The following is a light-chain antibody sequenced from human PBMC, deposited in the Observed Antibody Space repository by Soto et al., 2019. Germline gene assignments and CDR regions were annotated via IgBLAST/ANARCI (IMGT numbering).Light chain of an antibody. J-gene: IGKJ5*01. Sequence: EIVLTQSPGTLSLSPGERATLSCRASQSVSSNFLAWYQQQPGQAPRLLIYGASRRATGIPDRFSGSGSGTDFPLTISRLESEDFALYYCQHYGSSPSTFGQGTRLEIK. V-gene: IGKV3-20*01. CDR1: QSVSSNF. CDR2: GAS. CDR3: QHYGSSPST.